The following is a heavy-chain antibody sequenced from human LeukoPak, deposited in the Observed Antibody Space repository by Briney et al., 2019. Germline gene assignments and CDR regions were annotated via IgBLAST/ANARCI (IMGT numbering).Heavy chain of an antibody. J-gene: IGHJ3*02. CDR2: IYHSGST. CDR3: ARAFPFDDYGDPDAFDI. V-gene: IGHV4-30-2*01. CDR1: GVSMSSGAFY. Sequence: SETLSLTCTVSGVSMSSGAFYWSWIRQHPGKGLEWIGNIYHSGSTYYNPSLKSRVTISVDRSKNQFSLKLTSVTAADTAVYHCARAFPFDDYGDPDAFDIWGQGTMVTVS. D-gene: IGHD4-17*01.